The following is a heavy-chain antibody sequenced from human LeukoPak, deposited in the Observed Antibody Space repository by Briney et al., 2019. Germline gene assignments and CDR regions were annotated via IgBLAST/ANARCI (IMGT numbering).Heavy chain of an antibody. Sequence: SETLSLTCAVYGGSFSGYYWSWIRQPPGKGLEWIGEINHSGSTNYNPSLKSRVTISVDTSKNQFSLQLNSVTPEDTAVYYCAREKVGVLNWFDPWGQGTLVTVSS. CDR2: INHSGST. CDR3: AREKVGVLNWFDP. D-gene: IGHD1-26*01. J-gene: IGHJ5*02. CDR1: GGSFSGYY. V-gene: IGHV4-34*01.